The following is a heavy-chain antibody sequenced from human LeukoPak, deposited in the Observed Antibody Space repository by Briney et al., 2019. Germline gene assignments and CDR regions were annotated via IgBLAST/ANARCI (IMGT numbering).Heavy chain of an antibody. Sequence: GGSLRLSCVGSEFMFDVLHWVRQAPGKGLEGVSGISWNSDLIGYVDSVKGRFTISRDNDRNTVYLQMNGLRLEDMAFYYCTKSPSFTLGGGYLDSWGQAILVTVSS. V-gene: IGHV3-9*03. CDR2: ISWNSDLI. CDR1: EFMFDV. CDR3: TKSPSFTLGGGYLDS. J-gene: IGHJ4*02. D-gene: IGHD3-22*01.